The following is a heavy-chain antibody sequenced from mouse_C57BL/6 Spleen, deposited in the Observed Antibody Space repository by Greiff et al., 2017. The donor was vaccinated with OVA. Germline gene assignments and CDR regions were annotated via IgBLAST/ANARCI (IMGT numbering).Heavy chain of an antibody. CDR2: ISSGSSTI. J-gene: IGHJ4*01. CDR3: ARPSYGSSYGYYAMDY. CDR1: GFTFSDYG. D-gene: IGHD1-1*01. Sequence: EVQRVESGGGLVKPGGSLKLSCAASGFTFSDYGMHWVRQAPEKGLEWVAYISSGSSTIYYADTVKGRFTISRDNAKNTLFLQMTSLRSEDTAMYYCARPSYGSSYGYYAMDYWGQGTSVTVSS. V-gene: IGHV5-17*01.